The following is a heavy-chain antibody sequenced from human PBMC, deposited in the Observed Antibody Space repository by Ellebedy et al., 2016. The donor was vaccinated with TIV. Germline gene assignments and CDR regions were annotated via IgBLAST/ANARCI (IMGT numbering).Heavy chain of an antibody. CDR1: GFTFSNYA. J-gene: IGHJ1*01. Sequence: GESLKISCAASGFTFSNYAMSWVRHAPGKGLEWVSPISGGGGDSYDADSVKGRFIIPRDSSKNTLWLQMNSLRVEDTALYYCAKPYDILISPFHHWGQGTLVTVSS. CDR2: ISGGGGDS. V-gene: IGHV3-23*01. D-gene: IGHD3-9*01. CDR3: AKPYDILISPFHH.